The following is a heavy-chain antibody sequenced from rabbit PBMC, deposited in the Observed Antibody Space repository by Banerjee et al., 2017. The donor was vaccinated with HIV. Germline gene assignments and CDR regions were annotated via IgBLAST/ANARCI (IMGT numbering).Heavy chain of an antibody. Sequence: QQQLEESGGGLVKPGGTLTLTCKASGIDFSGSGCMCWVRQAPGKGLEWIACINTSSGDTVYASWAKGRFTISLDNAQNTVFLQMTSLTAADTATYFCARDLAGVIGWNFNLWGPGPLVTVS. CDR3: ARDLAGVIGWNFNL. D-gene: IGHD4-1*01. V-gene: IGHV1S43*01. CDR1: GIDFSGSGC. CDR2: INTSSGDT. J-gene: IGHJ4*01.